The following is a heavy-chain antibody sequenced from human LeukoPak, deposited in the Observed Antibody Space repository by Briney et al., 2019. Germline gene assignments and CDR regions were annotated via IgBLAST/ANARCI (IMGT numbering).Heavy chain of an antibody. V-gene: IGHV3-66*04. CDR3: ARHGANSSSSYYYDMDV. Sequence: PGGSLRLSCAASGFTVSSNYMSWVRQAPGKGLEWVSIIYSGGSTYYADSVKGRFTISRDNSKNTLYLQMNSLRAEDTAVYYCARHGANSSSSYYYDMDVWGQGTTVTVSS. J-gene: IGHJ6*02. D-gene: IGHD6-6*01. CDR1: GFTVSSNY. CDR2: IYSGGST.